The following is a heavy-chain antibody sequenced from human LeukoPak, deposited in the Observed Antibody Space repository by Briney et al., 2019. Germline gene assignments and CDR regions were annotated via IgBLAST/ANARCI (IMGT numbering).Heavy chain of an antibody. J-gene: IGHJ4*02. V-gene: IGHV3-30*18. CDR1: GFTFSSYG. CDR3: AKDSGDIWFGELFGY. CDR2: ISYDGSNK. Sequence: GRSLRLSCAASGFTFSSYGMHWVRQAPGKGLEWVAVISYDGSNKYYADSVKGRFTISRDNSKNTLYLQMNSLRAEDTAVYYCAKDSGDIWFGELFGYWGQGTLVTVSS. D-gene: IGHD3-10*01.